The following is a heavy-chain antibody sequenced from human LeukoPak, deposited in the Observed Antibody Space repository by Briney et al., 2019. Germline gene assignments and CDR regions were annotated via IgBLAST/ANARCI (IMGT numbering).Heavy chain of an antibody. CDR2: IYSGGST. Sequence: GGSLRLXCAASGFTVSSNYMSWVRQAPGKGLEWVSVIYSGGSTYYADSVKGRFTISRDNSKNTLYLQMNSLRAEDTAVYYCARDLYDSSGQPNDYWGQGTLVTVSS. J-gene: IGHJ4*02. CDR3: ARDLYDSSGQPNDY. D-gene: IGHD3-22*01. CDR1: GFTVSSNY. V-gene: IGHV3-66*02.